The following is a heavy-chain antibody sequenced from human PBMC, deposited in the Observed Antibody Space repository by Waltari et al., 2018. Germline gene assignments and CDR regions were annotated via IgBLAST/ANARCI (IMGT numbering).Heavy chain of an antibody. Sequence: LVESGGGVVQPGRSLRLSCAASGFTFSTYSMHWVRQAPNKGLEWVAVMSYDGSTKNYADSVKGRFSISRDNSQNMLYLQLSSLRPEDTALYYCVRQQWGSDIHDAFDIWGQGTTVTVSS. CDR1: GFTFSTYS. J-gene: IGHJ3*02. CDR2: MSYDGSTK. CDR3: VRQQWGSDIHDAFDI. D-gene: IGHD1-26*01. V-gene: IGHV3-30*04.